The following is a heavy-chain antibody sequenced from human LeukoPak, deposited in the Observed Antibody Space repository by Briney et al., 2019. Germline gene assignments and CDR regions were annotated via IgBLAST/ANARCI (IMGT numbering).Heavy chain of an antibody. CDR2: IYYSGST. Sequence: SETLSLTCTVSGGSISSYYWSWIRQPPGKGLEWIGYIYYSGSTNYNPSLKSRVTISVDTSKNQFSLKLSSVTAADTAVYYCAREANLFTYYYDSSGPYYFDYWGQGTLVTVSS. D-gene: IGHD3-22*01. CDR1: GGSISSYY. V-gene: IGHV4-59*01. CDR3: AREANLFTYYYDSSGPYYFDY. J-gene: IGHJ4*02.